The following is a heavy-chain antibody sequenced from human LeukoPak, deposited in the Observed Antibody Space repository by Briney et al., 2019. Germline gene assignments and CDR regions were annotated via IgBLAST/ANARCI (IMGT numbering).Heavy chain of an antibody. CDR2: IYPSGST. CDR3: ARVDIRTAFFDY. J-gene: IGHJ4*02. D-gene: IGHD5-12*01. Sequence: SETLSLTCTVSGGSISSYYWTWIRQPAGKGLEWIGRIYPSGSTNYNPSLKSRVTMSVDTSKNQFSLKLSSVTAADTAVYYCARVDIRTAFFDYWGQGTLVTVSS. CDR1: GGSISSYY. V-gene: IGHV4-4*07.